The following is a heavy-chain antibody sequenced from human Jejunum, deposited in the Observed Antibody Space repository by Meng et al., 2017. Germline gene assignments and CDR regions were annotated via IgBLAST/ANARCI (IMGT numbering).Heavy chain of an antibody. V-gene: IGHV4-31*03. D-gene: IGHD6-13*01. CDR1: GGSFGSGGYY. CDR2: IYYSGST. Sequence: QAQLQDSGPGLVKPPQPLPLTCPVSGGSFGSGGYYWSWIRQHPGKGLEWIGYIYYSGSTYYNPSLKSRVSISVDTSKNQFSLKLSSVTAADTAVYYCASSIAAAVGYYFDYWGQGTLVTVSS. CDR3: ASSIAAAVGYYFDY. J-gene: IGHJ4*02.